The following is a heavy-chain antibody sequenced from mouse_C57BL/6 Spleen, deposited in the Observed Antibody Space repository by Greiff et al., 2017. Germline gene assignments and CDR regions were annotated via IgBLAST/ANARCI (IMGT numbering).Heavy chain of an antibody. CDR1: GYTFTSYW. CDR3: ARGGDYGSSPFDY. J-gene: IGHJ2*01. D-gene: IGHD1-1*01. V-gene: IGHV1-69*01. CDR2: IDPSDSYT. Sequence: QVQLQQPGAELVMPGASVKLSCKASGYTFTSYWMHWVKQRPGQGLEWIGEIDPSDSYTNYNQKFKGKSTLTVDKSSSPAYMQLSSLTSEDSAVYYCARGGDYGSSPFDYWGQGTTLTVSS.